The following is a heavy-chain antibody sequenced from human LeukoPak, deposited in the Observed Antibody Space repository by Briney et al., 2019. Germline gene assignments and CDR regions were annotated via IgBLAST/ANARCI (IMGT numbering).Heavy chain of an antibody. CDR3: ARDGYYDFWSGYRGITGDYYMDV. J-gene: IGHJ6*03. CDR1: GGSISSYY. V-gene: IGHV4-59*01. D-gene: IGHD3-3*01. CDR2: IYYSGST. Sequence: ASETLSLTCTVSGGSISSYYWSWIRQPPGKGLEWIGYIYYSGSTNYNPSLKSRVTISVDTSKNQFSLKLSSVTAADTAVYYCARDGYYDFWSGYRGITGDYYMDVWGKGTTVTVSS.